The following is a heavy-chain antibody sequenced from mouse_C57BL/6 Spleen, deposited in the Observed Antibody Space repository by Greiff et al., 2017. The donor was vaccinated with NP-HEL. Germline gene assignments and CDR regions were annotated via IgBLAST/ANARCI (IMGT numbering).Heavy chain of an antibody. CDR1: GYTFTSYW. D-gene: IGHD1-1*01. Sequence: QVQLQQPGAELVMPGASVKLSCKASGYTFTSYWMHWVKQRPGQGLEWIGEIDPSDSYTNYNQKFKGKSTLTVDKSSSTAYLQRSSLTSEDSAVYYCARSGGSSYVDYWGQGTTLTVSS. V-gene: IGHV1-69*01. CDR2: IDPSDSYT. CDR3: ARSGGSSYVDY. J-gene: IGHJ2*01.